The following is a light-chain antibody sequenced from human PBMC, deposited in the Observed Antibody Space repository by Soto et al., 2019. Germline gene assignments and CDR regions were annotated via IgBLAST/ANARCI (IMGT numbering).Light chain of an antibody. CDR3: QQYGSSPRT. J-gene: IGKJ1*01. V-gene: IGKV3-20*01. CDR2: SAS. Sequence: EIVLTQSPATLSSSPGERATLSCKASQSVSYNFLGWYQQKPGQAPRLLIYSASSRATGIPDWFSGSGSGTDFTLTISRLEPEDFAVYYCQQYGSSPRTFGQGTKVEIK. CDR1: QSVSYNF.